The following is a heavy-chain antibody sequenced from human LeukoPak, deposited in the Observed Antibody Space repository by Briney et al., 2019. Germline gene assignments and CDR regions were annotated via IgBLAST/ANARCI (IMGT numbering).Heavy chain of an antibody. CDR3: ARGAYYYGSGSYYNGDAFDI. Sequence: SETLSLTCAVSGVSVSSGSYYWSWIRQPPGKGLEWIGYIYYSGSTNYNPSLKSRVTISVDTSKNQFSLKLSSVTAADTAVYYCARGAYYYGSGSYYNGDAFDIWGQGTMVTVSS. V-gene: IGHV4-61*01. CDR1: GVSVSSGSYY. J-gene: IGHJ3*02. CDR2: IYYSGST. D-gene: IGHD3-10*01.